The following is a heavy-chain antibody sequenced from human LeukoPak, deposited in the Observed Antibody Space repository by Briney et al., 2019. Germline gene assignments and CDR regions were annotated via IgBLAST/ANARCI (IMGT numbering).Heavy chain of an antibody. CDR3: ARHRVGYCSSTSCRSRFDY. V-gene: IGHV4-34*01. D-gene: IGHD2-2*01. J-gene: IGHJ4*02. CDR2: INHSGST. CDR1: GESFSGYY. Sequence: SETLSLTCAVYGESFSGYYWSWIRQPPGKGLEWIGEINHSGSTNYNPSLKSRVTISVDTSKNQFSLKLSSVTAADTAVYYCARHRVGYCSSTSCRSRFDYWGQGTLVTVSS.